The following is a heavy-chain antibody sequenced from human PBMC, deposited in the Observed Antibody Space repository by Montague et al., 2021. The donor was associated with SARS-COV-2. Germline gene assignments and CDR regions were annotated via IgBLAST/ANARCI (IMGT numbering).Heavy chain of an antibody. CDR2: IDWDDDK. CDR1: GFSLSTSGMR. J-gene: IGHJ4*02. D-gene: IGHD3-9*01. V-gene: IGHV2-70*04. CDR3: ARSYYDILTAYYTPFDY. Sequence: PALVKPTQTLTLTCTFSGFSLSTSGMRASWIRQPPGKALEWLARIDWDDDKFYSTSLKTRLTISKDTSKNQVVLTMTHMDPVDTATYYCARSYYDILTAYYTPFDYWGQGTLVTVSS.